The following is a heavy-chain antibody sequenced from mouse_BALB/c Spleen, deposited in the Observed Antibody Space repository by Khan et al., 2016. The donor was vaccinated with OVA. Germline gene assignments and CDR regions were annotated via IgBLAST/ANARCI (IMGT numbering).Heavy chain of an antibody. CDR1: GFTFSTYA. V-gene: IGHV5-6-5*01. D-gene: IGHD2-14*01. J-gene: IGHJ2*01. Sequence: QLVESGGDSVKPGGSLKLPCAVSGFTFSTYAMSWVRQTPEKRLEWVASISSGGSTYYPDSVKGRFTISRDNARNIVYLQMTSLRSEDMAMYYCAREAYRYDEYYFDYWGQGTTLTVSS. CDR3: AREAYRYDEYYFDY. CDR2: ISSGGST.